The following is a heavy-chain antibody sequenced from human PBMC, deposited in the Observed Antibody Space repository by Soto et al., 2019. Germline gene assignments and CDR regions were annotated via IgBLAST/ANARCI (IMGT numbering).Heavy chain of an antibody. CDR1: GFTFSSYG. CDR2: IWYDGSNK. V-gene: IGHV3-33*01. CDR3: ARDGVLRFLEWLPIYYDYMDV. J-gene: IGHJ6*03. D-gene: IGHD3-3*01. Sequence: QVQLVESGGGVVQPGRSLRLSCAASGFTFSSYGMHWVRQAPGKGLEWVAVIWYDGSNKYYADSVKGRFTISRDNSKNTLYLQMNSLRAEDTAVYYCARDGVLRFLEWLPIYYDYMDVWGKGTTVTVSS.